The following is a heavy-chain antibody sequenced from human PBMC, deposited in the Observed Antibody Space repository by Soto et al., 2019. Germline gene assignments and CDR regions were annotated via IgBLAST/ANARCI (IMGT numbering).Heavy chain of an antibody. CDR1: GFTFSSYW. CDR3: ARLIPGGRYRYSIPTFDY. J-gene: IGHJ4*02. V-gene: IGHV3-7*05. D-gene: IGHD3-16*02. Sequence: GGSLRLSCAASGFTFSSYWMSWVRQAPGKGLEWVANIKQDGSEKYYVDSVKGRFTISRDNAKNSLYLQMNSLRAEDTAVYYCARLIPGGRYRYSIPTFDYWGQATLVTVSS. CDR2: IKQDGSEK.